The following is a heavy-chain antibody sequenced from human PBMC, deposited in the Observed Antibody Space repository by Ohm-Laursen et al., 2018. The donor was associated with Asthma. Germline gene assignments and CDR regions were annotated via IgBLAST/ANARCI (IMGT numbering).Heavy chain of an antibody. J-gene: IGHJ1*01. CDR3: ARIGPEWELPGREYSLHH. CDR1: GFTFRSYA. D-gene: IGHD1-26*01. Sequence: SLRLSCSASGFTFRSYAMHWVRQAPGKGLEWVASISTASTFIYYADSVRGRFTTSRDNARNLVFLQMDSLRAEDTALYYCARIGPEWELPGREYSLHHWGEGTLVTVSS. CDR2: ISTASTFI. V-gene: IGHV3-21*01.